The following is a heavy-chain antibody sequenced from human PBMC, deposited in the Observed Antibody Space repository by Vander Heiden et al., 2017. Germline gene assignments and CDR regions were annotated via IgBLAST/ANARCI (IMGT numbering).Heavy chain of an antibody. CDR3: AKDTLYDSSGYYDY. CDR2: ISWNSGSI. J-gene: IGHJ4*02. D-gene: IGHD3-22*01. CDR1: GFTFDDYA. V-gene: IGHV3-9*01. Sequence: EVQLVESGGGLVQPGRSLRLSCAVSGFTFDDYAMHWVRQAPGKGLEWVSGISWNSGSIGYADSVKGRFTISRDNAKNSLYLQMNSLRAEDTALYYCAKDTLYDSSGYYDYWGQGTLVTVSS.